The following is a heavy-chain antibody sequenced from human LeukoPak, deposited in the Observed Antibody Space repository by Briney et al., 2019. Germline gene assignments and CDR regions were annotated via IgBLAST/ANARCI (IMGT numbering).Heavy chain of an antibody. J-gene: IGHJ4*02. V-gene: IGHV4-59*01. CDR2: IYYSGST. Sequence: PSETLSLTCTVSGGSISSYYWSWIRQPPGKGLEWIGYIYYSGSTNYNPSLKSRVTVSVDTSKNQFSLKLSSVTAADTAVYYCARDIGGSYYFHYWGQGTLVTVSS. CDR1: GGSISSYY. D-gene: IGHD1-26*01. CDR3: ARDIGGSYYFHY.